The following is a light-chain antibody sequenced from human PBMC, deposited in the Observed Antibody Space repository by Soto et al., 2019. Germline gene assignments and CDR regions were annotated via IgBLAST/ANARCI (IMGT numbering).Light chain of an antibody. J-gene: IGKJ5*01. CDR3: QQYGGSPIT. CDR1: QSVSSNF. CDR2: AAS. V-gene: IGKV3-20*01. Sequence: EIVLTQSPATLSLSPGERATLSCRASQSVSSNFLAWFQQQPGQAPRLLIYAASRRVTGIPDRFSGSGSGTDFTLTLSRLAPEDFAVYYCQQYGGSPITFGQGTRLEIK.